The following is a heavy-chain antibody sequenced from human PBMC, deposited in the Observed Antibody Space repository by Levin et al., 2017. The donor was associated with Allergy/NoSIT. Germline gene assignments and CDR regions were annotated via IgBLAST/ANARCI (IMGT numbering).Heavy chain of an antibody. D-gene: IGHD3-22*01. CDR2: IYYSGSS. J-gene: IGHJ4*02. V-gene: IGHV4-30-4*01. Sequence: LRLSCTVSGGSISSDDYYWGWIRQPPGKGLEWIGYIYYSGSSYYNPSLKGRVSMSLDTSKNQFSLKLSSLTAADTAVYYCARVPSYDTSGYSPVDYWGQGTLVTVSS. CDR3: ARVPSYDTSGYSPVDY. CDR1: GGSISSDDYY.